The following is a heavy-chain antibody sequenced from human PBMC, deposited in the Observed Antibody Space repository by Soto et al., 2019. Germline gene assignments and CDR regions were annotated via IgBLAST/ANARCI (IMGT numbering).Heavy chain of an antibody. J-gene: IGHJ5*02. CDR3: ERDIQDYDFPVRPNWFDT. V-gene: IGHV4-4*07. CDR1: GGSISSYY. CDR2: IYTSGST. D-gene: IGHD3-3*01. Sequence: XATLSLTCTVSGGSISSYYGSWTRQPAGKGLEWIGRIYTSGSTNYNPSLKSRVTMSVDTSKNQFSLKLSSVTAADTAVYYCERDIQDYDFPVRPNWFDTWGQGTLVTVS.